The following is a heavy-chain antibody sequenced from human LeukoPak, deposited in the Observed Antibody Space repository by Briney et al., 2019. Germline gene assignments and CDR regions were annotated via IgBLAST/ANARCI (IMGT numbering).Heavy chain of an antibody. D-gene: IGHD1-7*01. CDR3: VRDGLNWNYDY. Sequence: ASVTVSCKASGYTFTGYYMHWVRQAPGQGLEWMGWISPTSGGTTYAQKFQDRVTMTRDTSISTAYMELSRLRSDDTAVYYCVRDGLNWNYDYWGEGTLVAVSS. J-gene: IGHJ4*02. CDR1: GYTFTGYY. CDR2: ISPTSGGT. V-gene: IGHV1-2*02.